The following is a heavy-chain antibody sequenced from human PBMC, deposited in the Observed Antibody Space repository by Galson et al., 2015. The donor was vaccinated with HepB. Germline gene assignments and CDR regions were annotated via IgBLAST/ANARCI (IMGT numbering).Heavy chain of an antibody. CDR2: INPNSGGT. CDR1: GYTFTGYY. J-gene: IGHJ4*02. Sequence: SVKVSCKASGYTFTGYYMHWVRQAPGQGLEWMGWINPNSGGTNYAQKFQGWVTMTRDTSISTAYMELSRLRSDDTAVYYCARDFTQYSSGWYRRGNYFDYWGQGTLVTVSS. V-gene: IGHV1-2*04. CDR3: ARDFTQYSSGWYRRGNYFDY. D-gene: IGHD6-19*01.